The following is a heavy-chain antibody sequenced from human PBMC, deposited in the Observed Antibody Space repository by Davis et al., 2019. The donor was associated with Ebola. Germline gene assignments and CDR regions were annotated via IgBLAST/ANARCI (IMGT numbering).Heavy chain of an antibody. D-gene: IGHD3-10*02. V-gene: IGHV3-73*01. CDR1: GFTFSGSA. CDR3: ICSQQPFDY. J-gene: IGHJ4*02. Sequence: GGSLRLSCAASGFTFSGSAMHCVRQASGKGLEWVGRIRSKANSYATAYAASVKGRFTISRDDSKNTAYLQMNSLKTEDTAVYYCICSQQPFDYWGQGTLVTVSS. CDR2: IRSKANSYAT.